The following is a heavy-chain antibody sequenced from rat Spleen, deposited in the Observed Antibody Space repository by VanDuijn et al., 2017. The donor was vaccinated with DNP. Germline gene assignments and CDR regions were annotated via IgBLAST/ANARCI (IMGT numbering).Heavy chain of an antibody. J-gene: IGHJ2*01. CDR1: GFTFSAYY. V-gene: IGHV5-22*01. CDR3: VRWNSGHFDY. Sequence: EVQLVESGGGLVQPGRSLKLYCAASGFTFSAYYMAWVRQAPAKGLEWVAYIGSPAYAPYYGDSVKGRFTISRDNAKSTLYLQMNSLRSEDMATYYCVRWNSGHFDYWGQGVMVTVSS. CDR2: IGSPAYAP. D-gene: IGHD4-3*01.